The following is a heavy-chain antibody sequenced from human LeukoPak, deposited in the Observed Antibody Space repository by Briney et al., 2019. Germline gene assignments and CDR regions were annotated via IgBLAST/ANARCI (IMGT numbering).Heavy chain of an antibody. CDR3: ARLYCSGGDCYGAFDI. J-gene: IGHJ3*02. V-gene: IGHV4-39*01. CDR1: GGSISSRSYY. D-gene: IGHD2-15*01. Sequence: SETLSLTCTVSGGSISSRSYYWGWIRQPPGKGLEWIGSIHYSGSTYYNPSLKSRLTISVDTSKNQFSLKLSSVTAADTAVYYCARLYCSGGDCYGAFDIWGQGTMVTVSS. CDR2: IHYSGST.